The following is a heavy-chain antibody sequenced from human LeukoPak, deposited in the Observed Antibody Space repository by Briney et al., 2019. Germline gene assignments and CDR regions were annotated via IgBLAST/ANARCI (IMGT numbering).Heavy chain of an antibody. CDR2: IYHSGST. V-gene: IGHV4-30-2*01. Sequence: SQTLSLTCAVSGGSISSGGYSWSWIRQPPGKGLEWIGYIYHSGSTYYNPSLKSRVTISVDRSENQFSLKLSFVTAADTAVYYCARGVYDILTGWYNWFDPWGQGTLVTVSS. D-gene: IGHD3-9*01. J-gene: IGHJ5*02. CDR1: GGSISSGGYS. CDR3: ARGVYDILTGWYNWFDP.